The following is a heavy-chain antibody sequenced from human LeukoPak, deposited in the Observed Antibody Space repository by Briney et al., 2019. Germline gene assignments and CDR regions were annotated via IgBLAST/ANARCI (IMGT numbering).Heavy chain of an antibody. V-gene: IGHV1-2*02. D-gene: IGHD2-15*01. CDR2: INPNSGGT. J-gene: IGHJ6*02. Sequence: ASVKVSCKASGYTFTGYYTHWVRQAPGQGLEWMGWINPNSGGTNYAQKFQGRVTMTRDTSISTAYMELSRLRSDDTAVYYCARTDNPYCSGGSCYFGGDYYGMDVWGQGTTVTVSS. CDR1: GYTFTGYY. CDR3: ARTDNPYCSGGSCYFGGDYYGMDV.